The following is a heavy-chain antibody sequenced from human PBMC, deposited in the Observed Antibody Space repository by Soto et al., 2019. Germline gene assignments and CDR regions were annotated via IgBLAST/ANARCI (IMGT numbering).Heavy chain of an antibody. CDR1: GSSIKVGGNY. J-gene: IGHJ4*02. CDR2: IYYSGST. V-gene: IGHV4-39*01. D-gene: IGHD5-12*01. CDR3: ARLAYSHYST. Sequence: PSETLSLTCTFSGSSIKVGGNYLRWLRQPPGKGLEWVATIYYSGSTCFKPSLKSRLTISLDTSRNQFSLDLTSVTAADTAVYYCARLAYSHYSTWGQGTLVTVS.